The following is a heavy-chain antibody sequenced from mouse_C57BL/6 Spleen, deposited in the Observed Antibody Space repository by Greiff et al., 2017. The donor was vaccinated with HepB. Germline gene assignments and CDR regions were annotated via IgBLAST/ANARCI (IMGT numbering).Heavy chain of an antibody. Sequence: EVQLQQSGPELVKPGASVKIPCKASGYTFTDYNMDWVKQSHGKSLEWIGDINPNNGGTIYNQKFKGTATLTVDKSSSTAYMELRSLTSEDTAVYYCAREVYGSRGFDVWGTGTTVTVSS. CDR1: GYTFTDYN. D-gene: IGHD1-1*01. V-gene: IGHV1-18*01. J-gene: IGHJ1*03. CDR2: INPNNGGT. CDR3: AREVYGSRGFDV.